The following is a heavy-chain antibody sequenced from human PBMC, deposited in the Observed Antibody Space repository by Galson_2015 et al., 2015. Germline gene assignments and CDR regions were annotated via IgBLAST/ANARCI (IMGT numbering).Heavy chain of an antibody. J-gene: IGHJ4*02. Sequence: CAISGDSVSSNSGAWNWIRQSPSRGLEWLGRTYYRSKWYNDYAESVKSRITINSDKSKNQFSLQLNSVTPEDTAVYYCAGSPRYSSVYYYFDYWGQGSLVTVSS. CDR1: GDSVSSNSGA. CDR3: AGSPRYSSVYYYFDY. D-gene: IGHD6-19*01. CDR2: TYYRSKWYN. V-gene: IGHV6-1*01.